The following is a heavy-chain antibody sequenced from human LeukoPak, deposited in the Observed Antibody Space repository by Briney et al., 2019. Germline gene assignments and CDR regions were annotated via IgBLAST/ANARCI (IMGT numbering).Heavy chain of an antibody. CDR1: GGSISSYY. J-gene: IGHJ5*02. D-gene: IGHD2-15*01. Sequence: PSETLSLTCTVSGGSISSYYWSWIRQPAGKGLEWIGRIYTSGSTNYNPSLKSRVTMSVDTSKNQFSLKLSSVTAADTAVYYCARDNYCSGGSCEVPFDPWGQGTLVTVSP. CDR2: IYTSGST. V-gene: IGHV4-4*07. CDR3: ARDNYCSGGSCEVPFDP.